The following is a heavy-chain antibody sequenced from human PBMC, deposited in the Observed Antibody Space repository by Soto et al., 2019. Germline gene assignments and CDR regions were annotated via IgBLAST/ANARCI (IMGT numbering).Heavy chain of an antibody. J-gene: IGHJ5*02. CDR3: ARVPYYEFWSGYLSFNWFDP. Sequence: GSVKVSCKASGYTFTSYDINWVRQATGQGLEWMGWMNPNSGNTGYAQKFQGRVTMTRNTSISTAYMELSSLRSEDTAVYYCARVPYYEFWSGYLSFNWFDPWGQGTLVTVSS. CDR2: MNPNSGNT. CDR1: GYTFTSYD. D-gene: IGHD3-3*01. V-gene: IGHV1-8*01.